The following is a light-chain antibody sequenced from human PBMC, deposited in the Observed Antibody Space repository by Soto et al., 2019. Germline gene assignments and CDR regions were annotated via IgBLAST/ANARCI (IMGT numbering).Light chain of an antibody. CDR3: QQFQKWPLT. Sequence: EIVMTQSPATVSVSPGERATLSCRASESANSNLAWYQQKPGQAPRLLIYGASTRATGIPARFSGSGSGTEFTRTISSLQYEDFAVYYCQQFQKWPLTFGGGTKVEIK. J-gene: IGKJ4*01. V-gene: IGKV3-15*01. CDR2: GAS. CDR1: ESANSN.